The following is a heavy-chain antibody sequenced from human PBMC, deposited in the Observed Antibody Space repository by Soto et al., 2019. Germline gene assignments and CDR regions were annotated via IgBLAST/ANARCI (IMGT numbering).Heavy chain of an antibody. CDR1: GYTFTSYG. V-gene: IGHV1-18*04. CDR3: ARIITIFGVAQSPNYGMDV. Sequence: ASVKVSCKASGYTFTSYGISWVRQAPGQGLEWMGWISAYNGNTNYAQKLQGRVTMTTDTSTSTAYMELRSLRSDDTAVYYCARIITIFGVAQSPNYGMDVWGQGTTVTVSS. D-gene: IGHD3-3*01. CDR2: ISAYNGNT. J-gene: IGHJ6*02.